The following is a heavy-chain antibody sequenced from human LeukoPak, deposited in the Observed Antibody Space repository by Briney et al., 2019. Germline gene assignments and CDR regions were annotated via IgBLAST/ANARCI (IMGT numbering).Heavy chain of an antibody. D-gene: IGHD6-13*01. CDR1: GYTFTSYD. J-gene: IGHJ4*02. V-gene: IGHV1-8*01. CDR3: ARGVYTGYSSSYDY. CDR2: MNPNSGNT. Sequence: ASVKVSCKAPGYTFTSYDINWVRQAPGQGLEWMGWMNPNSGNTGYAQKFQGRVTMTRNTSISTAYMELSSLRSEDTAVYYCARGVYTGYSSSYDYWGQGTLVTVSS.